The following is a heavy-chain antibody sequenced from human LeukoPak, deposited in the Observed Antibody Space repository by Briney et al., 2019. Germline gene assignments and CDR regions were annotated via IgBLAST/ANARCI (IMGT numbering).Heavy chain of an antibody. CDR3: ARLAGSGWLDY. CDR1: GFTVSGNY. CDR2: IYGGVNT. V-gene: IGHV3-53*01. Sequence: GGSLRLSCAASGFTVSGNYMSWVRQAPGQGLEWVSVIYGGVNTFYAHSVQGRFTISRNNSKNTLYLQMNSLRAEDTAVYYCARLAGSGWLDYWGQGSLVTVSS. J-gene: IGHJ4*02. D-gene: IGHD6-19*01.